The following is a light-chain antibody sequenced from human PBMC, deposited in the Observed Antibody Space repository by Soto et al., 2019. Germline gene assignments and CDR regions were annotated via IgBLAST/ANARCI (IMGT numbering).Light chain of an antibody. J-gene: IGLJ2*01. CDR1: SSNIGAGHN. CDR2: GNT. CDR3: QSYDNSLSAL. V-gene: IGLV1-40*01. Sequence: QSVLTQPPSVSGAPGQRVTISCTGSSSNIGAGHNVHWYQQLPGTAPKLLIYGNTNRPSGVPDRFSGSKSGTSASLAITGLQAEDEADYYCQSYDNSLSALFGGGTKLTVL.